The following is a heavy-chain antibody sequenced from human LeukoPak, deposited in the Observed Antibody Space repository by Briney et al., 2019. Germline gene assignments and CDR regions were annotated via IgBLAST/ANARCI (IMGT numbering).Heavy chain of an antibody. CDR3: ARVDRGGYDFWSGYYSNTPFDY. D-gene: IGHD3-3*01. CDR2: INPSGGST. Sequence: GASVKVSCKASGYTFTSYYMHWVRQAPGQGLEWMGIINPSGGSTSYAQEFQGRVTMTRDTSTSTVYMELSSLRSEDTAVYYCARVDRGGYDFWSGYYSNTPFDYWGQGTLVTVSS. V-gene: IGHV1-46*01. J-gene: IGHJ4*02. CDR1: GYTFTSYY.